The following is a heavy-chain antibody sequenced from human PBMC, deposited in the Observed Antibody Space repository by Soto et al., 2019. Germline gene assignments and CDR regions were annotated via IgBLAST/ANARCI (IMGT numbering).Heavy chain of an antibody. J-gene: IGHJ5*02. V-gene: IGHV4-34*01. CDR2: INHSGST. CDR3: ARGVRIKFRGVIAPNWFDT. CDR1: GGSFSGYY. D-gene: IGHD3-16*02. Sequence: PSETLSLTCAVYGGSFSGYYWSWIRQPPGKGLEWIGEINHSGSTNYNPSLKSRVTISVDTSKNQFSLKLSSVTAADTAVYYCARGVRIKFRGVIAPNWFDTWGQGTLVTVSS.